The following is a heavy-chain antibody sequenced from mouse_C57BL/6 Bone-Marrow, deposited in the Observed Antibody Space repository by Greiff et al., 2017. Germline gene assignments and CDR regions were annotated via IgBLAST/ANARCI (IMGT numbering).Heavy chain of an antibody. D-gene: IGHD1-1*01. CDR1: GFTFSSYG. CDR3: ARQEYYYGSSLFAY. Sequence: EVKLMESGGDLVKPGGSLKLSCAASGFTFSSYGMSWVRQTPDTRLEWVATISSGGSYTYYPDSVKGRFTISRDNAKNTLYLQMSSLKSEDTAMYYCARQEYYYGSSLFAYWGQWTLVTVSA. V-gene: IGHV5-6*01. J-gene: IGHJ3*01. CDR2: ISSGGSYT.